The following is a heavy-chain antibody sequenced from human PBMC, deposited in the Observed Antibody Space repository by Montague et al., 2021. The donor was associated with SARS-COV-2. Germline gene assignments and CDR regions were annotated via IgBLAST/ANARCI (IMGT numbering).Heavy chain of an antibody. CDR2: IHSSGST. CDR3: ATTPGRFGESHFDY. CDR1: GGSITNFS. V-gene: IGHV4-59*01. Sequence: SETLSLTCTVSGGSITNFSWNWIRQPPGKGLEWLGYIHSSGSTNYNPSLKSRVTISVDTSKSQFSLKLGSVTAADTAVYYCATTPGRFGESHFDYWGQGTLVTVSS. J-gene: IGHJ4*02. D-gene: IGHD3-10*01.